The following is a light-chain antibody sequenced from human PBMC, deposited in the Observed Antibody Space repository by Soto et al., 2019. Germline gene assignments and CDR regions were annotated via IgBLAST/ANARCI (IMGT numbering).Light chain of an antibody. J-gene: IGKJ4*01. V-gene: IGKV3-11*01. CDR1: QSVSSY. CDR3: QQRSNWPST. CDR2: DAS. Sequence: EIVLTQSPATLSFSPGNSATLSSRASQSVSSYLAWYQQKPGQAPRLLIHDASNRATGIPARFSGSGSGAELTLTISSLAREDFAVYYCQQRSNWPSTFGGGTKVEIK.